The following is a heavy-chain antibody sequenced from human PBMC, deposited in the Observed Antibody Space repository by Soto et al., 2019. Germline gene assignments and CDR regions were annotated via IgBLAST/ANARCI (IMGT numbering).Heavy chain of an antibody. CDR3: ARGGISHWAYFYYMDV. J-gene: IGHJ6*03. CDR2: INHRGST. Sequence: SETLSLTCVVYGGSFSDYYWSWIRQLPGKGLEWIGEINHRGSTNYNPSLKSRVTISIDTSKNQFSLKLSSVTAADTATYYCARGGISHWAYFYYMDVWDRGTTVTVSS. V-gene: IGHV4-34*01. D-gene: IGHD2-21*01. CDR1: GGSFSDYY.